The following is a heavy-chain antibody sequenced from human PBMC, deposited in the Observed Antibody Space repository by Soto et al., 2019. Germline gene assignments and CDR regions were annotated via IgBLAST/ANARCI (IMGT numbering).Heavy chain of an antibody. D-gene: IGHD6-13*01. Sequence: SETLSLTCTVSGGSISSSSYYWGWIRQPPGKGLEWIGSIYYSGSTYYNPSLKSRVTISVDTSKNQFSLKLSSVTAADTAVYYSLRHRDQQLVLNWLDPCRQVSLATVAS. CDR2: IYYSGST. CDR1: GGSISSSSYY. J-gene: IGHJ5*02. V-gene: IGHV4-39*01. CDR3: LRHRDQQLVLNWLDP.